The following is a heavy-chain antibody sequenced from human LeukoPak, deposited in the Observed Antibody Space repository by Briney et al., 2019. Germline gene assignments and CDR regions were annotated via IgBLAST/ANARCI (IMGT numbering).Heavy chain of an antibody. CDR1: GFTVSSNY. V-gene: IGHV3-66*04. CDR3: ARQQWLDAFDI. Sequence: PGGSLRLSCAASGFTVSSNYMSWVRQAPGKGLEWVSVIYSGGSTYYADSVKGRFTISRDNSKNTLYLQMNSLRAEDTAVYYCARQQWLDAFDIWGQGTMVTVSS. CDR2: IYSGGST. D-gene: IGHD6-19*01. J-gene: IGHJ3*02.